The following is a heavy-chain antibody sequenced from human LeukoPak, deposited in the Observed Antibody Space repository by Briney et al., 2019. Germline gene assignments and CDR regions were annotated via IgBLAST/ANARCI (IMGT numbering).Heavy chain of an antibody. CDR3: AREARDIVVLPAAIYYYYYMDV. D-gene: IGHD2-2*01. V-gene: IGHV3-7*01. J-gene: IGHJ6*03. Sequence: QPGGSLRLSCVASGFTFSNYWMTWVRQAPGKGLEWVANIKQDGTENYYVDSAKGRFTISRDNAKNSLYLQMNSLRAEDTAVYYCAREARDIVVLPAAIYYYYYMDVWGKGTTVTVSS. CDR1: GFTFSNYW. CDR2: IKQDGTEN.